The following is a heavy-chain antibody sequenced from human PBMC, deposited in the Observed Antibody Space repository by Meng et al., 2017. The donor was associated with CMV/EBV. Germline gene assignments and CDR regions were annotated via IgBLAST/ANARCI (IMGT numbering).Heavy chain of an antibody. CDR3: AKDISPYYDILTGYQY. D-gene: IGHD3-9*01. V-gene: IGHV3-7*03. Sequence: GESLKISCAASGFTFSSYWMSWVRQAPGKGLEWVANIKQDGSEKYYVDSVKGRFTISRDNAKNSLYLQMNSLRAEDTALYYCAKDISPYYDILTGYQYWGQGTLITVSS. CDR2: IKQDGSEK. CDR1: GFTFSSYW. J-gene: IGHJ4*02.